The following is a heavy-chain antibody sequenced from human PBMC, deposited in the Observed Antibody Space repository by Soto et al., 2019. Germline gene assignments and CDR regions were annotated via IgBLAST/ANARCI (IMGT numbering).Heavy chain of an antibody. CDR2: ISGDDGSG. D-gene: IGHD6-19*01. V-gene: IGHV3-23*01. J-gene: IGHJ3*02. Sequence: GSLRLSCVASGVTFTTNAMDWVRQAPGKGLEWVSFISGDDGSGNYADSVKGRFTIPRYNSKKTLYLQMNSLRAEETAIYYCVKEASGWKSRGSFDIWGRGTMVTVS. CDR3: VKEASGWKSRGSFDI. CDR1: GVTFTTNA.